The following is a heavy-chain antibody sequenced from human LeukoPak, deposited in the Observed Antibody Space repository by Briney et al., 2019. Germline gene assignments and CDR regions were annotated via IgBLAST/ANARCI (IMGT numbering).Heavy chain of an antibody. CDR3: ARGSYDSSGQLSFDL. J-gene: IGHJ2*01. CDR2: IGTAGDT. CDR1: GFTFSSYD. V-gene: IGHV3-13*01. Sequence: GGSLRLSCAASGFTFSSYDMHWVRQATGKGLEWVSAIGTAGDTYYPGSVKGRFTISRENAKNSLYLQMNSLRAGDTAVYYCARGSYDSSGQLSFDLWGRGTLVTVSS. D-gene: IGHD3-22*01.